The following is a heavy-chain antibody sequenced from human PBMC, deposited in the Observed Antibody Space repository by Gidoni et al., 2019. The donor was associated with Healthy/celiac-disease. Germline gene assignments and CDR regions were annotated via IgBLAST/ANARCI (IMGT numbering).Heavy chain of an antibody. CDR1: GRNFSSYA. V-gene: IGHV1-69*01. CDR2: IIPIFGTA. D-gene: IGHD1-26*01. J-gene: IGHJ5*02. CDR3: ARVPLSGSSGMSWFDP. Sequence: QVQLVPSGAEVKKPGSSVKVPCKASGRNFSSYAISWVRPAPGEGLEWMGGIIPIFGTANYAKKFQGRVTITADESTSTAYMGLSSLRSEDTAVYYCARVPLSGSSGMSWFDPWGQGTLVTVSS.